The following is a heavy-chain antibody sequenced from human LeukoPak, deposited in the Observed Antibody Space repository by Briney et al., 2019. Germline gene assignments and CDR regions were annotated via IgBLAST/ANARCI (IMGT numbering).Heavy chain of an antibody. CDR3: AAVLGKDFNNWLDP. CDR1: GGSISSSNYY. Sequence: ETLSLTCTVSGGSISSSNYYWGWIRQPPGKGLEWIGSIYYTGSTYNNPSLKSRVTISVDTSTNQFSLRLSSVTAAVTAVYYCAAVLGKDFNNWLDPWGQGTLVTVSS. CDR2: IYYTGST. J-gene: IGHJ5*02. D-gene: IGHD3-3*01. V-gene: IGHV4-39*01.